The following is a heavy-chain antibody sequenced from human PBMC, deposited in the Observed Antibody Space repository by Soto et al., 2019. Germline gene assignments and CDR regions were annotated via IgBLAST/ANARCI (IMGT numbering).Heavy chain of an antibody. CDR1: GGTFSSYA. V-gene: IGHV1-69*06. Sequence: QVQVVQSGAEVKKPGSSVKISCKASGGTFSSYAISWVRQAPGQGLEWMGGIIPIFDTANCAQKFQGRVTITVFKFVSSAEMELSSVRTRATAVYCCARDSLTSSGIGYWGQDSLVTVS. J-gene: IGHJ4*02. CDR2: IIPIFDTA. D-gene: IGHD3-10*01. CDR3: ARDSLTSSGIGY.